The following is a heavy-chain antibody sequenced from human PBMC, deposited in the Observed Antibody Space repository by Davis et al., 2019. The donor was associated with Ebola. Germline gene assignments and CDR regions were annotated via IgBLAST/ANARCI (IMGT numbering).Heavy chain of an antibody. D-gene: IGHD2-8*01. V-gene: IGHV4-34*01. CDR1: GGSFSGYY. CDR2: INHSGST. CDR3: ARRSVGGNGWFDP. J-gene: IGHJ5*02. Sequence: MPSETLSLTCTVYGGSFSGYYWSWIRQPPGKGLEWIGEINHSGSTTYNPSLKSRVTISVDTSKNQFSLKLSSVTAADTAVYYCARRSVGGNGWFDPWGQGTLVTVSS.